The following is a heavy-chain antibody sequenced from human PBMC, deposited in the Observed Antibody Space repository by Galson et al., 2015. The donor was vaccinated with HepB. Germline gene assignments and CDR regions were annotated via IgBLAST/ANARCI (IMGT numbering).Heavy chain of an antibody. J-gene: IGHJ5*01. D-gene: IGHD5-18*01. CDR3: AKGYGLFDS. CDR1: GFGFDTHA. V-gene: IGHV3-23*01. CDR2: ISGNGDST. Sequence: SLRLSCAASGFGFDTHAMSWVRQAPGKGLEWISGISGNGDSTFYGDSVKGRFTVSRDNSKNILFLQMNSLSAEDTGLYFCAKGYGLFDSWGQGILVTVSS.